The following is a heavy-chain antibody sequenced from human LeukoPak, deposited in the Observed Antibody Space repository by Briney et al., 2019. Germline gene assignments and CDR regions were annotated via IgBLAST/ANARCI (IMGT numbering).Heavy chain of an antibody. Sequence: PGGSLRLSCAASGFTVSSNYMSWVRQPPGKGLEWIGTIYYSGSTYHNPSLKSRVTMSVDTSRNQFSLKLSSVDAADTAVYYCAKAGVRYFDSSGLYAFDFWGQGTTVTVSS. D-gene: IGHD3-22*01. CDR1: GFTVSSNY. J-gene: IGHJ3*01. CDR3: AKAGVRYFDSSGLYAFDF. V-gene: IGHV4-59*04. CDR2: IYYSGST.